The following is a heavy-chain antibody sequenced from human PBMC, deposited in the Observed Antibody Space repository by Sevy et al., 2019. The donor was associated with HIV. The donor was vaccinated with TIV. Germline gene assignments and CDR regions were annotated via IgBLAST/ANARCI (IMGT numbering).Heavy chain of an antibody. CDR3: ASLGGGMYDY. D-gene: IGHD3-16*01. CDR1: GFTFSTYS. CDR2: ISRRSSAI. J-gene: IGHJ4*02. Sequence: GGSLRLSCAASGFTFSTYSMNWVRQAPGKGLEWVSYISRRSSAIYDADSVKGRFTISRDNAKNSLYLQMNGLRDEDSGVYYCASLGGGMYDYWGQGTLVTVSS. V-gene: IGHV3-48*02.